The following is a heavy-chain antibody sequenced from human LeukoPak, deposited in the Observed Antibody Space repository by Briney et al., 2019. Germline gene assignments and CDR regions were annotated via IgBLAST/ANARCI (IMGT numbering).Heavy chain of an antibody. CDR3: AREGYYDSSGYPDAFDI. J-gene: IGHJ3*02. D-gene: IGHD3-22*01. Sequence: GGSLRLSCAASGFTVSSNYMSWVRQAPGKGLEWVSVIYSGGSTYYADSVKGRFTISRDNSKNTLYLQMNSLRAEDTAVYYRAREGYYDSSGYPDAFDIWGQGTMVTVSS. CDR2: IYSGGST. CDR1: GFTVSSNY. V-gene: IGHV3-66*01.